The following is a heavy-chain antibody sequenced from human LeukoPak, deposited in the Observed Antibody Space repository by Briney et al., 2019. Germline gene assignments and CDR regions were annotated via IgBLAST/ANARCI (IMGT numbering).Heavy chain of an antibody. Sequence: PGGSLRLSCAVSGLTFTSATMNWVRQAPGKGPEWVSYISSSSSTIYYADSVKGRFTISRDNAKNSLYLQMNSLRDEDTAVYYCARSQGTYAAFDIWGQGTLVTVSS. V-gene: IGHV3-48*02. D-gene: IGHD4-17*01. J-gene: IGHJ3*02. CDR2: ISSSSSTI. CDR3: ARSQGTYAAFDI. CDR1: GLTFTSAT.